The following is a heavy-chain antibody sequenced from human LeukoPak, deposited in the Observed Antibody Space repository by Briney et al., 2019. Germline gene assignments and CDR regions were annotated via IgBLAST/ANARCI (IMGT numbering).Heavy chain of an antibody. V-gene: IGHV3-7*01. CDR1: GFTFSTYW. CDR3: ERVRPGDVDY. Sequence: GGSLRLSSAASGFTFSTYWVTWIRQAPGKGLEWVASISSDGSGKYYMDSVKGRFTISRDNAKNSLFLQMNSLGAEDTAVYHCERVRPGDVDYWGQGTLVTVSS. D-gene: IGHD1-26*01. J-gene: IGHJ4*02. CDR2: ISSDGSGK.